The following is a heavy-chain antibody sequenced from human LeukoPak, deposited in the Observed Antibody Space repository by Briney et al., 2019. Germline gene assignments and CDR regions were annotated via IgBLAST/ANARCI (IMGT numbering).Heavy chain of an antibody. J-gene: IGHJ4*02. V-gene: IGHV3-49*03. D-gene: IGHD5-18*01. CDR1: GFKFGDYV. Sequence: GGSLRLSCTGSGFKFGDYVMSWFRQAPGKGLEWVGFIRSKSYSGTTEYAASVKGRFSISRDDSKSIAYLQMNSLETEDTAVYFCTRARRGYIYDWGQGTLVTVSS. CDR3: TRARRGYIYD. CDR2: IRSKSYSGTT.